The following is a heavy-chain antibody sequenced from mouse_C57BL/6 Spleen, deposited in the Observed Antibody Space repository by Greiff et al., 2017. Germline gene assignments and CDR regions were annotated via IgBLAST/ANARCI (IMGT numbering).Heavy chain of an antibody. V-gene: IGHV1-53*01. CDR1: GYTFTSYW. D-gene: IGHD1-1*01. CDR3: ARGGITTVVADYYAMDY. Sequence: QVQLQQPGTELVKPGASVKLSCTASGYTFTSYWMHWVKQRPGQGLEWIGNINPSNGGTNYNEKFKSKATMTVDKSASTAYMQRSSLTSEDSAVYYCARGGITTVVADYYAMDYWGQGTSVTVSS. CDR2: INPSNGGT. J-gene: IGHJ4*01.